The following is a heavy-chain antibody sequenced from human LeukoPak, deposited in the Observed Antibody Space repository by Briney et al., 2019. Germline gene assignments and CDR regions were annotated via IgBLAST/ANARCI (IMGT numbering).Heavy chain of an antibody. Sequence: SETLSLTCTVSGGSISSDYWNWIRQPPGKGLEWIGFIYYTGITNYNPSLKSRVTISLDTSKNQFSLKLSSVTAADTAVYYCARVTGIVAAGILYFDYWGQGTLVTVSS. CDR1: GGSISSDY. CDR3: ARVTGIVAAGILYFDY. D-gene: IGHD6-13*01. V-gene: IGHV4-59*08. J-gene: IGHJ4*02. CDR2: IYYTGIT.